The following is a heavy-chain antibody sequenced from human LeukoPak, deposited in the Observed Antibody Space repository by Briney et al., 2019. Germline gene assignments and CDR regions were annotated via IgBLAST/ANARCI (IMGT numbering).Heavy chain of an antibody. D-gene: IGHD6-13*01. CDR2: FSYSGST. CDR3: ARWAAGRDGIDV. V-gene: IGHV4-59*01. CDR1: GGSISSYY. Sequence: SETLSLTCTVSGGSISSYYWSWIRQPPGKGLEWIGYFSYSGSTNYNPSLRSRVTISVDTSKNQFSLKVSSVTAADTAIYYCARWAAGRDGIDVWGQGTTVTVSS. J-gene: IGHJ6*02.